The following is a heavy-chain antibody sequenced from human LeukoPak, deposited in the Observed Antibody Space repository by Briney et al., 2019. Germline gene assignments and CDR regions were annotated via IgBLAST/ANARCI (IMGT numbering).Heavy chain of an antibody. CDR2: IIPIFGTA. CDR3: TWRVMEDGYNFDY. V-gene: IGHV1-69*13. J-gene: IGHJ4*02. D-gene: IGHD5-24*01. Sequence: GASVKVSCKASGGTFSSYAISWARQAPGQGLEWMGGIIPIFGTANYAQKFQGRVTITADESTSTAYMELSSLRSEDTAVYYCTWRVMEDGYNFDYWGQGTLVTVSS. CDR1: GGTFSSYA.